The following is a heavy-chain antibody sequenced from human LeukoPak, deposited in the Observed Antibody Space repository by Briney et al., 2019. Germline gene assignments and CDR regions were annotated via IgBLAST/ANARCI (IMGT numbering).Heavy chain of an antibody. D-gene: IGHD3-3*01. Sequence: SETLSLTCAVYGGSFSGYYWSWIRQPPGKGLEWIGEINHSGSTNYNPSLKSRVTISVDTSKNQFSLKLSSATAADTAVYYCARGRGTIFGVGLRFDPWGQGTLVTVSS. V-gene: IGHV4-34*01. J-gene: IGHJ5*02. CDR3: ARGRGTIFGVGLRFDP. CDR1: GGSFSGYY. CDR2: INHSGST.